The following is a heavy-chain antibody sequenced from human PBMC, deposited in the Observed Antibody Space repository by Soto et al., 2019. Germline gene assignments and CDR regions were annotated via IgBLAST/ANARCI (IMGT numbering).Heavy chain of an antibody. Sequence: PGESLKISFRASGYSFSTYWIAWVRQMPGKGLEWMGIIYPSDSDTRYSPSFQGQVTISADKYISTAYLQWSSLKASDTAIYYCGRGLGYCSDGVCRIIDSWGQGTLVTVSS. CDR2: IYPSDSDT. J-gene: IGHJ4*02. D-gene: IGHD2-8*01. CDR1: GYSFSTYW. V-gene: IGHV5-51*01. CDR3: GRGLGYCSDGVCRIIDS.